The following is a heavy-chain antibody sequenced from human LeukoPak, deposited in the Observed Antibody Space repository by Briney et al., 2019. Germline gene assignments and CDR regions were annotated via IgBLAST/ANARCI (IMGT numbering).Heavy chain of an antibody. V-gene: IGHV3-23*01. CDR2: ISGSGGST. CDR3: ATGVDCGGDCYSYYYYYMDV. CDR1: GFTFSSYS. D-gene: IGHD2-21*01. J-gene: IGHJ6*03. Sequence: TGGSLRLSCAASGFTFSSYSMNWVRQAPGKGLEWVSAISGSGGSTYYADSVKGRFTISRDNSKNTLYLQMNSLRAEDTAVYYCATGVDCGGDCYSYYYYYMDVWGKGTTVTVSS.